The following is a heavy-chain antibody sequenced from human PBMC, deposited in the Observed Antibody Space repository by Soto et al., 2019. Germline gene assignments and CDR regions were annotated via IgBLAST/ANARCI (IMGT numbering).Heavy chain of an antibody. Sequence: SETLSLTCTISGDSSSSYYWSWIRQPPGKGLEWIGYISYSGNTNYNPSLKSRVTISIDTSKNQFSLKVTSVAAADTAVYYCACIRGYRGSTIDYWGQGAQVTVYS. CDR1: GDSSSSYY. D-gene: IGHD2-15*01. J-gene: IGHJ4*02. CDR3: ACIRGYRGSTIDY. V-gene: IGHV4-59*01. CDR2: ISYSGNT.